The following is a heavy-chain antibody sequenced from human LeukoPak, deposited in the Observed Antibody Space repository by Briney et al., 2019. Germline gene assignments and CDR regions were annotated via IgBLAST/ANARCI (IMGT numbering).Heavy chain of an antibody. J-gene: IGHJ4*02. CDR3: ARAVTIFGVAIPAY. CDR1: GSAFTNFY. Sequence: ASVKVSCKASGSAFTNFYIHWVRQAPGQGLEWMGMINPSGSRTSYAQMFQGRMTMTRDRSTNTFYMDLSSLRSEDTAVYYCARAVTIFGVAIPAYWGQGTLVTVSS. V-gene: IGHV1-46*01. CDR2: INPSGSRT. D-gene: IGHD3-3*01.